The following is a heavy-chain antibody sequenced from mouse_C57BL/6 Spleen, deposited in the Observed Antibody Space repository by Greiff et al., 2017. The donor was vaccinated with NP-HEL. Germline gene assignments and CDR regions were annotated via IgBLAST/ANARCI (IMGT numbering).Heavy chain of an antibody. V-gene: IGHV1-55*01. Sequence: QVQLQQSGAELVKPGASVKMSCKASGYTFTSYWITWVKQRPGQGLEWIGDIYPGSGSTNYNEKFKSKATLTVDTSSSTAYMQLSSLTSEDSAVYYCARAGWGYSYFDYWGQGTTLTVSS. J-gene: IGHJ2*01. CDR1: GYTFTSYW. D-gene: IGHD2-3*01. CDR3: ARAGWGYSYFDY. CDR2: IYPGSGST.